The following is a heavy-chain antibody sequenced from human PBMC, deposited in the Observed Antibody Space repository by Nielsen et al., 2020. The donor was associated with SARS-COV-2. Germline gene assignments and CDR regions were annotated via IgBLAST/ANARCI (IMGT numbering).Heavy chain of an antibody. CDR3: ARPNYYDSSGFYYYFDY. CDR2: INPNGGTI. Sequence: ASVKVSCKASGYTFTSYYIHWVRQAPAQGLEWMGIINPNGGTISYAQKFQGRVTMTRDTSTSTVYMELSSLRSEDTAVYYCARPNYYDSSGFYYYFDYWGQGTLVTVSS. CDR1: GYTFTSYY. J-gene: IGHJ4*02. V-gene: IGHV1-46*01. D-gene: IGHD3-22*01.